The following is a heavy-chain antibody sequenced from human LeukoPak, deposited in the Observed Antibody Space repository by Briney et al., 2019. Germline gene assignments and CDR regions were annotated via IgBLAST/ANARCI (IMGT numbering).Heavy chain of an antibody. V-gene: IGHV1-69*04. J-gene: IGHJ3*02. CDR3: TREGVYSPDPSSYHRLPFDI. CDR1: GDNFSSYV. D-gene: IGHD3-16*02. CDR2: IIPTLDVA. Sequence: ASVKVSCKASGDNFSSYVLTWVRQAPGQGLEWMGRIIPTLDVANFAQKSKGRVSITADKSTNTAHLELSSLRSEDTAVYYCTREGVYSPDPSSYHRLPFDIWGKGTVVIVSS.